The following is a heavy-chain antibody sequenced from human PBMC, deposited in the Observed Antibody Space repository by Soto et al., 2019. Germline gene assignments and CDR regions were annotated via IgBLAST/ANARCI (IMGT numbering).Heavy chain of an antibody. J-gene: IGHJ6*02. CDR2: ISYDGSNK. Sequence: GGSLRLSCAASGFTFSSYGMHWARQAPGKGLEWVAVISYDGSNKYYADSVKGRFTISRDNSKNTLYLQMNSLRAEDTAVYYCAKDVYRWRYYYYYGMDVWGQGTTVTVSS. CDR3: AKDVYRWRYYYYYGMDV. D-gene: IGHD2-8*02. CDR1: GFTFSSYG. V-gene: IGHV3-30*18.